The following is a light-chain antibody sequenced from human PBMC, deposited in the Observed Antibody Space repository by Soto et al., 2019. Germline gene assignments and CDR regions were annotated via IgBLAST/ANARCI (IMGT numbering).Light chain of an antibody. CDR3: PQRSNWPPYT. CDR1: QSVHTY. CDR2: DAS. J-gene: IGKJ2*01. V-gene: IGKV3-11*01. Sequence: ETVLTQSPATMSLSPGERATLSCRASQSVHTYLAWYQQKAGQAPRLLIYDASNRATGIPARFSGSGSGTAFTLTISRLEPEDCAVYYCPQRSNWPPYTFGKGTKLEIK.